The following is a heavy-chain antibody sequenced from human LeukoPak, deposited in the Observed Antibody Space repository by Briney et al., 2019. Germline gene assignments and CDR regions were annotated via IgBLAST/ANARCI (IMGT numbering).Heavy chain of an antibody. V-gene: IGHV3-21*01. D-gene: IGHD3-22*01. CDR1: GFPFSTYS. CDR2: ISSSSSYI. CDR3: ARVEAYYDSSGYCAWDY. Sequence: MTGGSLRLSCAASGFPFSTYSMSWVRQAPGKGLEWVSSISSSSSYIFYADSVKGRFTISRDDAKNSLYLQMNSLRAEDTAVYYCARVEAYYDSSGYCAWDYWGQGTLVTVSS. J-gene: IGHJ4*02.